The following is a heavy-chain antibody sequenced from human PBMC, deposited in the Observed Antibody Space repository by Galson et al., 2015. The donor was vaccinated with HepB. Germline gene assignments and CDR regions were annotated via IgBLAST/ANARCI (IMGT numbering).Heavy chain of an antibody. Sequence: QSGAEVKKPGASVKVSCKASGYKFNNYAINWVRQAPGQGLEWMGWINTNTGNPTYAFTGRFVFSLGISVSTAYLQIGSLKAEDTAVYYCARDDVGGSYFDTWCQGTLVTVSA. V-gene: IGHV7-4-1*01. CDR1: GYKFNNYA. CDR2: INTNTGNP. J-gene: IGHJ4*02. CDR3: ARDDVGGSYFDT. D-gene: IGHD1-26*01.